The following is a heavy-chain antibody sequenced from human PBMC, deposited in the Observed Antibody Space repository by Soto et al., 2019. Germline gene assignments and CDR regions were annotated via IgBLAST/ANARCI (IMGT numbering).Heavy chain of an antibody. Sequence: GVSLRLSCAASGFTFTSYTMNWVRQAPGKGLEWVSSISSSSDYIYYADSMKGRVTISRDNAKNSLFLDMNSLTGEDTAVYYCARARVYATGPSALWGQGILVNAPQ. D-gene: IGHD6-13*01. J-gene: IGHJ1*01. CDR3: ARARVYATGPSAL. V-gene: IGHV3-21*06. CDR2: ISSSSDYI. CDR1: GFTFTSYT.